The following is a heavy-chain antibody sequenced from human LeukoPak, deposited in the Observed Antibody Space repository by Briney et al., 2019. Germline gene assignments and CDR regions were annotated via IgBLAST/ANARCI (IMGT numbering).Heavy chain of an antibody. D-gene: IGHD3-10*01. CDR1: GFTFSSYW. CDR2: IKQDGSEK. J-gene: IGHJ4*02. CDR3: ARGARGVTMVRGVITPVWYFDY. V-gene: IGHV3-7*03. Sequence: PGGSLRLSCAASGFTFSSYWMSWVRQAPGKGRECVANIKQDGSEKYYVDSVKGRFTISRDIAKNSLYLQMNSLRAEDTAVYYCARGARGVTMVRGVITPVWYFDYWGQGTLVTVSS.